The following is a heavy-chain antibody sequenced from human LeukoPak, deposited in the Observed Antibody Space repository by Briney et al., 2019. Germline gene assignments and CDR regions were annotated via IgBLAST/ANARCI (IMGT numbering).Heavy chain of an antibody. CDR3: ARDPETYYYGSGISFDY. V-gene: IGHV1-69*05. Sequence: SVKVSCKASGGTFSSYAISWVRQAPGQGLEWMGRIIPIFGTANYAQKFQGRVTITTDESTSTAYMELSSLRSEDTAVYYCARDPETYYYGSGISFDYWGQGILVTVSS. CDR1: GGTFSSYA. CDR2: IIPIFGTA. D-gene: IGHD3-10*01. J-gene: IGHJ4*02.